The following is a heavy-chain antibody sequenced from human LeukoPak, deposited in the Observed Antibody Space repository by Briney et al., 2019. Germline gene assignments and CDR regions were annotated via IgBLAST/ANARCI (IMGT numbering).Heavy chain of an antibody. CDR1: GFTFSSYS. D-gene: IGHD3-22*01. Sequence: GGSLRLSCAASGFTFSSYSMNWVRQAPGRGLEWVSYISSSSGTIYYADSVKGRFTISRDNAKNSLYLQMNSLRAEDTAVYYCARDGYDSSGYPETLRYWGQGTLVTVSS. V-gene: IGHV3-48*01. CDR2: ISSSSGTI. CDR3: ARDGYDSSGYPETLRY. J-gene: IGHJ4*02.